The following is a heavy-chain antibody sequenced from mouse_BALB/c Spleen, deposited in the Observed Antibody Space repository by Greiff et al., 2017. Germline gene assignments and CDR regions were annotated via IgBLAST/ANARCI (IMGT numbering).Heavy chain of an antibody. Sequence: QVQLKESGAELVRPGVSVKISCKGSGYTFTDYAMHWVKQSHAKSLEWIGVICTYYGDASYNQKFKGKATMTVDKSSSTAYMELARLTSEDSAIYYCARDYGIQRWAMDYWGQGTSVTVSS. D-gene: IGHD1-1*01. CDR2: ICTYYGDA. CDR1: GYTFTDYA. V-gene: IGHV1S137*01. J-gene: IGHJ4*01. CDR3: ARDYGIQRWAMDY.